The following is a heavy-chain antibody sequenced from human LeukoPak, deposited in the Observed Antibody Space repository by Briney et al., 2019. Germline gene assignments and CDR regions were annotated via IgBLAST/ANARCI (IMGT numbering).Heavy chain of an antibody. CDR3: ARVPGIAAAGRNDDY. CDR2: ISSSSSYI. CDR1: GFTFSSCS. Sequence: GGSLRLSCAASGFTFSSCSMNWVRQAPGKGLEWVSSISSSSSYIYYADSVKGRFTISRDNAKNSLYLQMNSLRAEDTAVYYCARVPGIAAAGRNDDYWGQGTLVTVSS. J-gene: IGHJ4*02. D-gene: IGHD6-13*01. V-gene: IGHV3-21*01.